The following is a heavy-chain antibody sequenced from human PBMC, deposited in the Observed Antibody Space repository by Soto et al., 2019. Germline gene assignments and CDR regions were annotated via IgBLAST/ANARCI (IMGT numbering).Heavy chain of an antibody. CDR1: GGTFRTSA. CDR3: ARDKDRQQLGGNYYYIMDV. J-gene: IGHJ6*01. D-gene: IGHD3-3*02. CDR2: IMPVFPTP. Sequence: QVQLVQSGAEVKKPGSSVKVSCKTSGGTFRTSAISWVRQAPGQGLESMGGIMPVFPTPDYAQKFQGRVTITADESTSTAYMELSSLRSEDTAVYYCARDKDRQQLGGNYYYIMDVWGQGTTVTVSS. V-gene: IGHV1-69*12.